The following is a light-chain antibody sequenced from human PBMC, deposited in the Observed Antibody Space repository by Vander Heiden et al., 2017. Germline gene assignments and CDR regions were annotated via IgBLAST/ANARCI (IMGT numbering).Light chain of an antibody. J-gene: IGLJ2*01. CDR2: SNN. CDR1: SSNIGSNP. CDR3: AAWDDSLNGVV. V-gene: IGLV1-44*01. Sequence: QSVLTQPPSASGTPGPRVTISCSGSSSNIGSNPVNWYQQLPGTAPTLLIYSNNQRPSGVPDRFSGSKSGTSASLAISGLQSEDEADYYCAAWDDSLNGVVFGGGTKLTVL.